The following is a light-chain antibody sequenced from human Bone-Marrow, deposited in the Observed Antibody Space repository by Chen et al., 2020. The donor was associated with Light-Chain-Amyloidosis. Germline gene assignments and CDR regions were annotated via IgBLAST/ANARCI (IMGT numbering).Light chain of an antibody. Sequence: QSILIQPPSASGTAGQWVTMSCSGTSSNIGKNHVYWYQQFPGMAPKLLIYVSDQRSSGFPARFSASQSGFSASLAINGLRSEDEADYYCAAWDDSLTGPVFGGGTKLTVL. J-gene: IGLJ3*02. CDR3: AAWDDSLTGPV. CDR2: VSD. CDR1: SSNIGKNH. V-gene: IGLV1-47*01.